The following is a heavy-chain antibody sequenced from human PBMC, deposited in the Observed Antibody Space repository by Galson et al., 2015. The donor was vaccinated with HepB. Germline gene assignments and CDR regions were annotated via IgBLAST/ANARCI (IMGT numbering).Heavy chain of an antibody. Sequence: SLRLSCAASGFTFSSYSMNWVRQAPGKGLEWVSSISSSSSYIYYADSVKGRFTISRDNAKNSLYLQMNSLRAEDTAVYYCARDRSESDVVVTAMGDHYYGMDVWGQGTTVTVSS. CDR1: GFTFSSYS. CDR3: ARDRSESDVVVTAMGDHYYGMDV. CDR2: ISSSSSYI. D-gene: IGHD2-21*02. V-gene: IGHV3-21*01. J-gene: IGHJ6*02.